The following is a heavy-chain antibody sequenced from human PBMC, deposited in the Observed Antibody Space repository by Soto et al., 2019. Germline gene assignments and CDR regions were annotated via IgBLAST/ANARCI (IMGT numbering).Heavy chain of an antibody. Sequence: QVQLVESGGGVVQPGRSLRLSCAASGFTFSSYGMHWVRQAPGKGLEWVAVISYDGSNKYYADSVKGRFTISRDNSKNTLYLQMNSLRAEDTAVYYCAKGKQQLVTYYYGMDVWGQGTTVTVSS. J-gene: IGHJ6*02. CDR1: GFTFSSYG. CDR3: AKGKQQLVTYYYGMDV. D-gene: IGHD6-13*01. CDR2: ISYDGSNK. V-gene: IGHV3-30*18.